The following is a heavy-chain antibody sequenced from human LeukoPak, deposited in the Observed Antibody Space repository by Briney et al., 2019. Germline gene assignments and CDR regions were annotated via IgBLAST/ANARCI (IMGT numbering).Heavy chain of an antibody. V-gene: IGHV3-23*01. D-gene: IGHD6-19*01. Sequence: KTGGSLRLSCATSGFIFSNYAVNWVRQAPGKGLEWVSIISGSGDTTYYADSVKGRFTISRDNAKNSLYLQMNSLRAEDTAVYYCARPYSSGWDNWFDPWGQGTLVTVSS. CDR2: ISGSGDTT. CDR3: ARPYSSGWDNWFDP. J-gene: IGHJ5*02. CDR1: GFIFSNYA.